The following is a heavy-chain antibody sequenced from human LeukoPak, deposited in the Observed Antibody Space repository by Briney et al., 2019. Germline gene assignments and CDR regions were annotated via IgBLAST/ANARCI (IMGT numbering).Heavy chain of an antibody. D-gene: IGHD7-27*01. CDR2: IIPIFGTA. J-gene: IGHJ4*02. V-gene: IGHV1-69*13. Sequence: ASVKVSCKASGGTFSSYAISWVRQAPGQGLEWMGGIIPIFGTANYAQKFQGRVTITADESTSTAYMELSSLRSEDTAVYYCARDLDFGRLGTRKLLYYWGQGTLVTVSS. CDR1: GGTFSSYA. CDR3: ARDLDFGRLGTRKLLYY.